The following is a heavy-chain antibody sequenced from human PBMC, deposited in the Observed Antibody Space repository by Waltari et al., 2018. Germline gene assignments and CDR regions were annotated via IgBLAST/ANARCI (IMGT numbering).Heavy chain of an antibody. D-gene: IGHD3-3*01. J-gene: IGHJ6*03. CDR3: ARGLVDDFWSTYFYYYYMDV. CDR1: GFTVSNNY. Sequence: EVQLVETGGSLIQPGGSLRLSCAASGFTVSNNYMSWVRQAPGKGLGWVSVSYSGGATYYADSVKGRFTISRDNSKNTLYLQMNSLRVEDTAVYYCARGLVDDFWSTYFYYYYMDVWGKGTTVTVSS. CDR2: SYSGGAT. V-gene: IGHV3-53*02.